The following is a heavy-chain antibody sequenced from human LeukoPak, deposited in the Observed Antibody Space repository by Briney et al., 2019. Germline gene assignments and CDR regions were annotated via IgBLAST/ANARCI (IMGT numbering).Heavy chain of an antibody. Sequence: GGSLRLSCAASGFTFSSYGMHWVRQAPGKGLEWVAVIWYDGSNKYYADSVKGRFTISRDNSKNTLYLQMNSLRAEDTAVYYCAKVQKYSGSYYYFDYWGQGTLVTVSS. V-gene: IGHV3-33*06. CDR2: IWYDGSNK. CDR3: AKVQKYSGSYYYFDY. CDR1: GFTFSSYG. D-gene: IGHD1-26*01. J-gene: IGHJ4*02.